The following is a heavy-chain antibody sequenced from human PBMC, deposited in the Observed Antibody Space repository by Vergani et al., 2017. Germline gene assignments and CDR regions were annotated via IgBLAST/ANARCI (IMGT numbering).Heavy chain of an antibody. CDR2: ISGSGGST. CDR1: GFTFINAW. J-gene: IGHJ3*02. D-gene: IGHD4-17*01. Sequence: EVQLVESGGGLVKPGGSLRLSCAASGFTFINAWMTWVRQAPGKGLEWVSAISGSGGSTYYADSVKGRFTISRDNSKNTLYLQMNSLRAEDTAVYYCAKVSGPVGADAFDIWGQGTMVTVSS. CDR3: AKVSGPVGADAFDI. V-gene: IGHV3-23*04.